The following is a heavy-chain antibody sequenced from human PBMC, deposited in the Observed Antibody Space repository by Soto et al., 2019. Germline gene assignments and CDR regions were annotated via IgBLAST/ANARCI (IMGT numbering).Heavy chain of an antibody. V-gene: IGHV4-34*01. D-gene: IGHD6-13*01. CDR1: GGSFSGYY. CDR3: ASIVGVREISGYSSSWAFDY. J-gene: IGHJ4*02. CDR2: INHSGST. Sequence: SETLSLTCAVYGGSFSGYYWSWIRQPPGKGPEWIGEINHSGSTNYNPSLKSRVTISVDTSKNQFSLKLSSVTAADTAVYYCASIVGVREISGYSSSWAFDYWGQGTLVTVSS.